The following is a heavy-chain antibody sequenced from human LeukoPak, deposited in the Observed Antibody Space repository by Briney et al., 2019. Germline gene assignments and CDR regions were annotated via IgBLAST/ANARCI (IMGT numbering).Heavy chain of an antibody. CDR3: ARILHDTYFDY. J-gene: IGHJ4*02. Sequence: GASVKVSCKDSGYTFTSYGINWVRQAPGQGLEWMGWISAYNGNTNYAQKLQGRVTMTTDTSTSTAYMELRSLRSDDTAVYYCARILHDTYFDYWGQGTLVTVSS. V-gene: IGHV1-18*01. CDR1: GYTFTSYG. D-gene: IGHD1-1*01. CDR2: ISAYNGNT.